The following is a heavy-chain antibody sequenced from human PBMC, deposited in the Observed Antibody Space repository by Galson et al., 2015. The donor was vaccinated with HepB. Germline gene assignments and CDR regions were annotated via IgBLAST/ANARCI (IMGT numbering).Heavy chain of an antibody. CDR2: IKQDGSEI. CDR1: GFIFGDFW. J-gene: IGHJ4*02. D-gene: IGHD2-15*01. CDR3: ARGYYCSPASCPFDS. V-gene: IGHV3-7*03. Sequence: SLRLSCAASGFIFGDFWMSWVRQAPGKGLEWVANIKQDGSEIYSVDSVKGRFTISRDNAKKSLYLQMNSLRVDDTAIYYCARGYYCSPASCPFDSWGRGTLVTVSS.